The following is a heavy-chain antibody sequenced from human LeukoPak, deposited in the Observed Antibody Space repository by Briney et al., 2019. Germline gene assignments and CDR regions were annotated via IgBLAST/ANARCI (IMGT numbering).Heavy chain of an antibody. D-gene: IGHD2-2*01. CDR3: ARDGSDIVVVPAAKPPDP. Sequence: SETLSLTCTVSGGSISSYYWSWIRQPAGKGLEWIGRIYTSGSTNYNPSLKSRVTMSVDTSKNQFSLKLSSVTAADTAVYYCARDGSDIVVVPAAKPPDPWGQGTLVTVSS. V-gene: IGHV4-4*07. CDR2: IYTSGST. J-gene: IGHJ5*02. CDR1: GGSISSYY.